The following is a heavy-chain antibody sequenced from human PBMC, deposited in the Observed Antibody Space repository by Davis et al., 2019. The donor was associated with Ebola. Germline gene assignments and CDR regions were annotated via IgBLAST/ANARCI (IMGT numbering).Heavy chain of an antibody. CDR2: INPNSGGT. CDR1: GYTFIGYY. CDR3: AGFLSAAKGYYYYGMDV. D-gene: IGHD2-15*01. Sequence: AASVKVSCKASGYTFIGYYMHWVQQAPGQGLEWMGWINPNSGGTNCAQKFQGRVTMTRDTSISTAYMELSSLTSDDTAVYYCAGFLSAAKGYYYYGMDVWGQGTTVTVSS. V-gene: IGHV1-2*02. J-gene: IGHJ6*02.